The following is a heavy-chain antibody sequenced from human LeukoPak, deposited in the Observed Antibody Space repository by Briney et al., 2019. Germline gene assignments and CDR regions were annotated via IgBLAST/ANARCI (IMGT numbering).Heavy chain of an antibody. J-gene: IGHJ6*03. Sequence: PSETLSLTCTVSGGSISSSSYYWGWIRQPPGKGLEWIGSIYYSGSTYYNPSLKSRVTISVDTSKNQFSLKLSSVTAADTAVYYCARVGAGYYYSYYYMDVWGKGTTVTVSS. CDR3: ARVGAGYYYSYYYMDV. V-gene: IGHV4-39*07. D-gene: IGHD1-1*01. CDR2: IYYSGST. CDR1: GGSISSSSYY.